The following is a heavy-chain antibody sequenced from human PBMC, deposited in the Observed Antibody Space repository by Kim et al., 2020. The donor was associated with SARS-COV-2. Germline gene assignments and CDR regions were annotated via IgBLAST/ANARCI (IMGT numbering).Heavy chain of an antibody. J-gene: IGHJ5*01. D-gene: IGHD3-9*01. V-gene: IGHV4-39*07. CDR2: IYYSGST. Sequence: SETLSLNCSVSGGSIISSSYYWGWIRQPPGKGLEWIGSIYYSGSTYYNPSLKSRVTISVHTSKNQFSLKLSSVTAADTAVYYCARNLRYFDWSTNNWFDSWGQGTLVTVSS. CDR3: ARNLRYFDWSTNNWFDS. CDR1: GGSIISSSYY.